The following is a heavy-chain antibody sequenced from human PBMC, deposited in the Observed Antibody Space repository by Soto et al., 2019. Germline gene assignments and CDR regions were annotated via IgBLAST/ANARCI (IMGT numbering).Heavy chain of an antibody. CDR1: GGSISSGGYY. CDR3: ARGRSELERRYNYYYGMDV. V-gene: IGHV4-31*03. D-gene: IGHD1-1*01. CDR2: IYYSGST. Sequence: SSETLSLTCTVSGGSISSGGYYWSWIRQHPGKGLEWIGYIYYSGSTYYNPSLKSRVTISVDTSKNQFSLKLSSVTAADTAVYYCARGRSELERRYNYYYGMDVWGQGTTVTVSS. J-gene: IGHJ6*02.